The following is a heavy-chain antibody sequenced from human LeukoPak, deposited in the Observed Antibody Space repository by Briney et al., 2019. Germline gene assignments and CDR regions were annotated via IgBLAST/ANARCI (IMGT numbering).Heavy chain of an antibody. CDR1: GFTFSSYA. J-gene: IGHJ4*02. CDR2: ISGSGTTI. Sequence: QPGGSLRLSCAASGFTFSSYAMSWVRQAPGKGLEWVSEISGSGTTIFYADSVKGRFTVSRDNAKNSLYLQMNSLRVEDTAVYYCASSPRGVYWGQGTLVTVSS. D-gene: IGHD3-10*01. V-gene: IGHV3-48*03. CDR3: ASSPRGVY.